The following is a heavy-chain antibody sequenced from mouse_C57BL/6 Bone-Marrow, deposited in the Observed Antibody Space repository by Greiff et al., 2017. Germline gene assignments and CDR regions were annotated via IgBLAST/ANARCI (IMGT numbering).Heavy chain of an antibody. J-gene: IGHJ1*03. CDR3: ARSPYYYGSSYVGNWYFDV. CDR1: GFTFSDYG. Sequence: EVKVVESGGGLVQPGGSLKLSCAASGFTFSDYGMAWVRQAPRKGPEWVAFISNLAYSIYYADTVTGRFTISRENAKNTLYLEMSSLRSEDTAMYYCARSPYYYGSSYVGNWYFDVWGTGTTVTVSS. D-gene: IGHD1-1*01. CDR2: ISNLAYSI. V-gene: IGHV5-15*01.